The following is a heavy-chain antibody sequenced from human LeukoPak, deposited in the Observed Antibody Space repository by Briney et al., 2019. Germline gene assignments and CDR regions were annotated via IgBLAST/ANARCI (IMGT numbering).Heavy chain of an antibody. CDR2: INPSGGST. CDR1: GYTFTSYY. J-gene: IGHJ5*02. CDR3: ARVKSRGSKDGFGWFDP. Sequence: ASVKVSCKASGYTFTSYYMHWVRPAPGQGLEWMGIINPSGGSTSYAQKFQGRVTMTRDTSTSTVYMELSSLRSEDTAVYYCARVKSRGSKDGFGWFDPWGQGTLVTVSS. V-gene: IGHV1-46*01. D-gene: IGHD3-10*01.